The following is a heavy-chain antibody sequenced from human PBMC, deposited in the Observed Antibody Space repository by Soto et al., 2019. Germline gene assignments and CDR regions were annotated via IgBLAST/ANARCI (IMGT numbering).Heavy chain of an antibody. CDR2: IIPIFGTA. V-gene: IGHV1-69*12. D-gene: IGHD6-19*01. J-gene: IGHJ4*02. CDR1: GGTFSSYA. CDR3: ARGLVRSYFDY. Sequence: QVQLVQSGAEVKKPGSSVKVSCKASGGTFSSYAISWVRQAPGQGLEWMGGIIPIFGTANYAQKFQGRVTITADGSTSTASMEPRRLSSEDTAVYSCARGLVRSYFDYWGQGTLVTVSS.